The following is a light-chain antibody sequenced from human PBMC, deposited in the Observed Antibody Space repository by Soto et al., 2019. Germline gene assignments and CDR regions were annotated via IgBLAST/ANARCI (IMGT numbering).Light chain of an antibody. V-gene: IGLV1-36*01. CDR2: YDD. Sequence: QSVLTQPPSVSEAPRQRVTISCTGSSSNIGKNAVNWYQHLPGKAPKLLIYYDDVLPSGGSARFSGSKSGTSASLAISGLQSEGEADYYCAAWDDSLNGVIFGGGTKLTVL. CDR1: SSNIGKNA. J-gene: IGLJ2*01. CDR3: AAWDDSLNGVI.